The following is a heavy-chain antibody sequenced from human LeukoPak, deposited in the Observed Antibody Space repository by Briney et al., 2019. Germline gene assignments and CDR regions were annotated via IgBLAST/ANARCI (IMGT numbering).Heavy chain of an antibody. V-gene: IGHV3-48*03. J-gene: IGHJ4*02. CDR2: ISSSGSTI. CDR1: GFTFSSYE. Sequence: GGPLRLSCGASGFTFSSYEMNWVRQAPGKGLEWVSYISSSGSTIYYSDSVKGRFTISRDNAKNSLYLQMNSLRAEDTAVYYCARVGYSYGLDYFDYWGQGNLVTVSS. CDR3: ARVGYSYGLDYFDY. D-gene: IGHD5-18*01.